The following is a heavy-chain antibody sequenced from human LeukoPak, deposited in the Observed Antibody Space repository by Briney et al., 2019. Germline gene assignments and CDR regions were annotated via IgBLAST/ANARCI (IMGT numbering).Heavy chain of an antibody. D-gene: IGHD5-18*01. CDR1: GFTFSSCA. Sequence: PGGSLRLSCAASGFTFSSCAMSWVRQAPGKGLEWVSTISGSGGSTYYADSVKGRFTISRDNSKNILYLQMNSLRAEDTAVYCCARAPGEYNFGSFDYWGQGTLVTVSS. CDR3: ARAPGEYNFGSFDY. J-gene: IGHJ4*02. CDR2: ISGSGGST. V-gene: IGHV3-23*01.